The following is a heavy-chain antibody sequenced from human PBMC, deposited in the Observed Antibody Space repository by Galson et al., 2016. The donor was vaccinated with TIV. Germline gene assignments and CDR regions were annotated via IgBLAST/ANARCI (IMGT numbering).Heavy chain of an antibody. CDR3: ARTIYSSTSRSAGYFDP. Sequence: SVKVSCKASGYTFTDYYLHWVRQAPGQGLELIGWINPNSGGTKYTQKFQGRVTMTRDTSISTVCMELNILKSDDPALYYCARTIYSSTSRSAGYFDPWGRGTLVTVSS. CDR1: GYTFTDYY. J-gene: IGHJ5*02. V-gene: IGHV1-2*02. CDR2: INPNSGGT. D-gene: IGHD2-2*01.